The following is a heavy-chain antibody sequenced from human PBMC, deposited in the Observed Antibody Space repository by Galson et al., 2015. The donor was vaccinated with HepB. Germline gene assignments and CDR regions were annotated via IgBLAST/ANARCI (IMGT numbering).Heavy chain of an antibody. CDR2: ISGSGGST. CDR1: GFTFSSYA. Sequence: SLRLSCAASGFTFSSYAMSWVRQAPGKGLEWVSAISGSGGSTYYADSVKGRFTISRDNSKNTLYLQMNSLRAEDTAVYYCAKDPGGSGYYYGYFDYWGQGTLVTVSS. CDR3: AKDPGGSGYYYGYFDY. V-gene: IGHV3-23*01. J-gene: IGHJ4*02. D-gene: IGHD3-22*01.